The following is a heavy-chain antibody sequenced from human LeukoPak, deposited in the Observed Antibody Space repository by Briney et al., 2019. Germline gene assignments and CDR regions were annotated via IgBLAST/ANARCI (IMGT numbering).Heavy chain of an antibody. CDR2: IYYSGST. V-gene: IGHV4-59*08. J-gene: IGHJ5*02. D-gene: IGHD6-13*01. CDR3: ASSRGP. Sequence: SGTLSLTCTVSGGSISSYYWSWIRQPPGKGLEWIGYIYYSGSTNYNPSLKSRVTISVDTSKNQFSLKLSSVTAADTAVYYCASSRGPWGQGTLVTVSS. CDR1: GGSISSYY.